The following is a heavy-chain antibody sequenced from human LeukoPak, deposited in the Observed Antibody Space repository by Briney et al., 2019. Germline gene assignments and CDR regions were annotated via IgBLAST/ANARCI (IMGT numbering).Heavy chain of an antibody. V-gene: IGHV1-2*04. J-gene: IGHJ3*01. CDR3: ARDLIVVVGDVFDL. Sequence: GASVKVSCKASGYTFAGYYMHWVRQAPGQGLEWMGWINPNSGGTNYAQKFQGWVTMTRDTSISTAYMELSRLRSDDTAVYYCARDLIVVVGDVFDLWGQGTMVTVSS. D-gene: IGHD3-22*01. CDR1: GYTFAGYY. CDR2: INPNSGGT.